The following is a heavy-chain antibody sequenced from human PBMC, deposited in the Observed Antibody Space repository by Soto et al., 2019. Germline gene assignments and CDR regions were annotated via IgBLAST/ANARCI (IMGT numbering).Heavy chain of an antibody. V-gene: IGHV4-59*01. Sequence: SETLSLTCTVSGGTISSYYWSXXRXXXGXGXEWIGYIYYSGSTNYNPSLKSRVTISVDTSKNQFSLKLSSVTAADTAVYYCARAVTVGYFDWLSQTYYFDYWGQGTLVTVSS. CDR3: ARAVTVGYFDWLSQTYYFDY. CDR1: GGTISSYY. CDR2: IYYSGST. J-gene: IGHJ4*02. D-gene: IGHD3-9*01.